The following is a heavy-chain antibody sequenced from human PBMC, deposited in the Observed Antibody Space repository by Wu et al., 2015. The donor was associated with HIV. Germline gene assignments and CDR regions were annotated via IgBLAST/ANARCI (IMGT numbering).Heavy chain of an antibody. CDR1: GYTFTSYD. D-gene: IGHD2-2*01. V-gene: IGHV1-8*01. J-gene: IGHJ4*03. Sequence: QVQLVQSGIEVKKPGASVKVSCKASGYTFTSYDINWVRQATGQGLEWMGWMEPKXLGNTGYDTRSSRAGVTMTKGTPPNKHKLHGVEQSQRXLRTRRLLNCAKEGRYCYWCQLLCPDYWGHG. CDR2: MEPKXLGNT. CDR3: AKEGRYCYWCQLLCPDY.